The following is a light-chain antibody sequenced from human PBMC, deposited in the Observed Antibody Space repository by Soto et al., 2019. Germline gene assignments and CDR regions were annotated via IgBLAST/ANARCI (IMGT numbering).Light chain of an antibody. V-gene: IGKV3-11*01. Sequence: IVLTQSPATLSLSPGERATLSCRASQSVSSSLAWYQQKPGQAPRLLIYDASNRATGIPARFSGSGSGTDFTLTISRLEPEDFAVYYCQHRSNWPLTFGGGTKVEIK. CDR2: DAS. CDR1: QSVSSS. CDR3: QHRSNWPLT. J-gene: IGKJ4*01.